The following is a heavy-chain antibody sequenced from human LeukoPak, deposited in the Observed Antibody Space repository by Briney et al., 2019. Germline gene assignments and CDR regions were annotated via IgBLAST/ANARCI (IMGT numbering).Heavy chain of an antibody. CDR2: INHSGST. Sequence: PSETVSLPCAVYGGSFSGYYWSWIRQPPGKGLEWIGEINHSGSTNYNPSLRSRVTISVDTSKNQFSLKLSSVTAADTAVYYCARHRRNSGYVFHFDYWGQGTLVTVSS. V-gene: IGHV4-34*01. D-gene: IGHD5-12*01. CDR1: GGSFSGYY. J-gene: IGHJ4*02. CDR3: ARHRRNSGYVFHFDY.